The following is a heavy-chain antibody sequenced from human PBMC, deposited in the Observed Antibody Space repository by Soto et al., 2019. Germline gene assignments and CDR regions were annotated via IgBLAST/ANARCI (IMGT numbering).Heavy chain of an antibody. J-gene: IGHJ4*02. CDR1: GFTFSSYS. CDR2: ISSSSSTI. D-gene: IGHD3-22*01. Sequence: EVQLVESGGGLVQPGGSLRLSCAASGFTFSSYSMNWVRQAPGKGLEWVSYISSSSSTIYYADSVKGRFTISRDNAKNSLYLQMNSLRAEDTAVYYCARGAYYYDSSGLSYWGQGTLVTDSS. CDR3: ARGAYYYDSSGLSY. V-gene: IGHV3-48*01.